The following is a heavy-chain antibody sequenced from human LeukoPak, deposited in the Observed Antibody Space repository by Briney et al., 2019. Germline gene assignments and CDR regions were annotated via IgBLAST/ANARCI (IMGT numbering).Heavy chain of an antibody. V-gene: IGHV3-11*01. CDR2: ISSGGSTT. CDR3: AKDPLPYYDILTGLTGGFDP. D-gene: IGHD3-9*01. J-gene: IGHJ5*02. Sequence: NSGGSLRLSCAASGFTFSDHYMSWIRQAPGKGLECVSYISSGGSTTYYTDSVKGRFTISRDNSKNTLYLQMNSLRAEDTAVFYCAKDPLPYYDILTGLTGGFDPWGQGTLVTVSS. CDR1: GFTFSDHY.